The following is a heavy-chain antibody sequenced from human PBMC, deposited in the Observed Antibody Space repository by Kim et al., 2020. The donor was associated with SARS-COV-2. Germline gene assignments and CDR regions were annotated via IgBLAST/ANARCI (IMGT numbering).Heavy chain of an antibody. J-gene: IGHJ4*02. D-gene: IGHD1-1*01. Sequence: GGSLRLSCAASGFTFSSYGMHWVRQAPGKGLEWVAVIWYDGSNKYYADSVKGRFTISRDNSKNTLYLQMNSLRAEDTAVYYCAREPGRERDDYWGQGTLVTVSS. CDR1: GFTFSSYG. CDR3: AREPGRERDDY. V-gene: IGHV3-33*01. CDR2: IWYDGSNK.